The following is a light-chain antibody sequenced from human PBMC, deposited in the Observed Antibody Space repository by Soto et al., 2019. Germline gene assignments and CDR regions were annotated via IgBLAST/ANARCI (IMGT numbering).Light chain of an antibody. CDR2: GAS. V-gene: IGKV3-20*01. CDR1: QSVSSSY. CDR3: QHSGDFRWT. Sequence: IVCTQSPGTLALSPGERANLSGRASQSVSSSYLAWYEQKPGQPPRLLVYGASTRATAIPARFSGSGSGTDFTLTISRLEPEDFAVYYCQHSGDFRWTFGQGTKVDIK. J-gene: IGKJ1*01.